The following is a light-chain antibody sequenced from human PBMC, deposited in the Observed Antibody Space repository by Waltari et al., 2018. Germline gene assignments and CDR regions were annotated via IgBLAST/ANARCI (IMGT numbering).Light chain of an antibody. Sequence: DIVMTQSSDSLAVSLGERAIINCKSSQSVLYSSNNNNYLAWYQQKPGQPPKLLIYWASTRELGVPDRFSGSGSGTDFTLTINSLQAEDVAVYYCQQYVVIPWTFGQGTKVEVK. CDR1: QSVLYSSNNNNY. V-gene: IGKV4-1*01. CDR2: WAS. J-gene: IGKJ1*01. CDR3: QQYVVIPWT.